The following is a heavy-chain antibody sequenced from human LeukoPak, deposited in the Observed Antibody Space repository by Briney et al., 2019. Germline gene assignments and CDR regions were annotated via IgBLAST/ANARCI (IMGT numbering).Heavy chain of an antibody. CDR3: ARDEYCGSTSCYSLEGVLDY. V-gene: IGHV3-30-3*01. J-gene: IGHJ4*02. CDR2: ISYDGNNK. CDR1: GSTFTSYA. D-gene: IGHD2-2*02. Sequence: GGSLRLSCAASGSTFTSYAMYWVRQAPGKGLEWVAVISYDGNNKYYADSVKGRFTISRDNSRNTLFLQMNSLRAEDTAMYYCARDEYCGSTSCYSLEGVLDYWGQGTLVTVSS.